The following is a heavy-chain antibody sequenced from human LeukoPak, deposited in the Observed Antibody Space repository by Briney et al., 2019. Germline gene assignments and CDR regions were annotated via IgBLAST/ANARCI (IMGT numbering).Heavy chain of an antibody. J-gene: IGHJ4*02. CDR2: ISYDGSNK. CDR1: GFTFSSYD. D-gene: IGHD6-19*01. Sequence: GESLRLSCAASGFTFSSYDIHWVRQAPGKGLEWVAVISYDGSNKYYADSVKGRFTISRDNSKNILYLQMNSLRVEDTAVYYCAILHSSGSSFVDYWGQGTLVTVSS. CDR3: AILHSSGSSFVDY. V-gene: IGHV3-30-3*01.